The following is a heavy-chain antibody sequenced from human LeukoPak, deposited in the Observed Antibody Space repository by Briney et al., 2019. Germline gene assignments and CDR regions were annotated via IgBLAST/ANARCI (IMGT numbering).Heavy chain of an antibody. Sequence: GGSLRLSCAASGFTFSAHYLDWVRQAPGKGLEWVGRSRNKANSYTTEYAASVRGRFTISRDDSKNSLFLQMNSLRAEDTAVYYCARVARHPGIAVAGNDYWGQGTLVTVSS. CDR2: SRNKANSYTT. D-gene: IGHD6-19*01. CDR3: ARVARHPGIAVAGNDY. V-gene: IGHV3-72*01. J-gene: IGHJ4*02. CDR1: GFTFSAHY.